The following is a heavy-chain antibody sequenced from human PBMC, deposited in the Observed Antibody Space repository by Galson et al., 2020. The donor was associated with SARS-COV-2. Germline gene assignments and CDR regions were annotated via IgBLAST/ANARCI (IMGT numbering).Heavy chain of an antibody. CDR1: GYTFTSYA. Sequence: ASVKVSCKASGYTFTSYAMNWVRQAPGQGLEWMGWINTNTGNPTYAQGFTGRFVFSLDTSVSTAYLQISSLKAEDTAVYYCARDYSSSSYHYCYWYMDVWGKGTTGTVAS. CDR3: ARDYSSSSYHYCYWYMDV. V-gene: IGHV7-4-1*02. D-gene: IGHD6-6*01. J-gene: IGHJ6*03. CDR2: INTNTGNP.